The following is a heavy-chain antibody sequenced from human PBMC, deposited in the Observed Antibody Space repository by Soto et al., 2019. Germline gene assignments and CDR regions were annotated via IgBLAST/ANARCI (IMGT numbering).Heavy chain of an antibody. D-gene: IGHD6-19*01. V-gene: IGHV3-23*01. CDR1: GFTFSSYA. J-gene: IGHJ4*02. CDR3: AKDLGYSSGCPEY. CDR2: ISGSGGST. Sequence: PGGSLRLSCAASGFTFSSYAMSWVRQAPGKGLEWVSAISGSGGSTYYADSVKGRFTTSRDNSKNTLYLQMNSLRAEDTAVYYCAKDLGYSSGCPEYWGQGTLVTVSS.